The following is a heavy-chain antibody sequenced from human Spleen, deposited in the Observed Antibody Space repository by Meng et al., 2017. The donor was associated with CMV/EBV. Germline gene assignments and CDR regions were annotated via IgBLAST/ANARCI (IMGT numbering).Heavy chain of an antibody. CDR2: IYHSGST. J-gene: IGHJ4*02. CDR3: ARMGYYDSSGLDY. V-gene: IGHV4-4*02. Sequence: AVSGGSISSSDWCSWVRQPPGKGLEWIGEIYHSGSTNYNPSLKSRVTISVDKSKNQFSLKLSSVTAADTAVYYCARMGYYDSSGLDYWGQGTLVTVSS. CDR1: GGSISSSDW. D-gene: IGHD3-22*01.